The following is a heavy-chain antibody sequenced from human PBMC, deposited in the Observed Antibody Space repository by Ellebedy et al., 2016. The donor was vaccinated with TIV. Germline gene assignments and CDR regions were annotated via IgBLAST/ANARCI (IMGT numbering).Heavy chain of an antibody. D-gene: IGHD3-10*01. CDR3: AKRVTMVRGVITHYYYAMDV. CDR1: GGSITNYY. V-gene: IGHV4-59*08. J-gene: IGHJ6*02. Sequence: MPSETLSLTCNVSGGSITNYYWSWIRQPPGRDLEWIGYVYYSGATNHNPSLTGRVRISLDTSKRSFSLKLSSVTAADTAVYYCAKRVTMVRGVITHYYYAMDVWGQGTTVNVSS. CDR2: VYYSGAT.